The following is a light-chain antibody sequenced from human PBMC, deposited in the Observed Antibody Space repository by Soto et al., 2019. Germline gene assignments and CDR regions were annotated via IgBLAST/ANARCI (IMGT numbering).Light chain of an antibody. V-gene: IGKV3-20*01. CDR2: GAS. CDR3: QHYGSSPPIN. Sequence: EVVLTQSPGTLSLSLGERVTLSCRASQSVTSRNLAWYQQTPGQAPRLLIYGASYRATGIPDRFSGSGSGTDFTLTISRLEPEDFAVYYCQHYGSSPPINVGQGTRLEIK. J-gene: IGKJ5*01. CDR1: QSVTSRN.